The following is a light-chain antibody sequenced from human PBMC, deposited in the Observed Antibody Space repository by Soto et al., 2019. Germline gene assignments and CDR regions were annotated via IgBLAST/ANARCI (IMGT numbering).Light chain of an antibody. CDR2: EVR. J-gene: IGLJ3*02. V-gene: IGLV2-14*01. Sequence: QSALTQPASVSGSPGQSITISCTGTSSDVGGHNYVSWYQQHPGKAPKLLIYEVRVRPSGVSIRFSGSKSANTASLTISGLPAEDEGDYYRSSYTTPSPLRVFGGGTKLTVL. CDR3: SSYTTPSPLRV. CDR1: SSDVGGHNY.